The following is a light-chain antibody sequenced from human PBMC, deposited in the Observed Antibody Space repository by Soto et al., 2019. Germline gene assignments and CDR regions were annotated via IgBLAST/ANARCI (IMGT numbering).Light chain of an antibody. J-gene: IGKJ1*01. Sequence: DIVMTQSPDSLAVSLGERATINCKSSQSVLYSSNNKNYLAWYQQKPGQPPRLLIYWASTRESGVPDRFSDSGSGTDFTLTISSLQAEDVAVYYWQQYYSIPRTFGQGTKVEIK. CDR1: QSVLYSSNNKNY. V-gene: IGKV4-1*01. CDR3: QQYYSIPRT. CDR2: WAS.